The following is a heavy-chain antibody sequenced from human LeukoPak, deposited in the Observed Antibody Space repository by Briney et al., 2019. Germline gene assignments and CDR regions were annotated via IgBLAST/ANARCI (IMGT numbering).Heavy chain of an antibody. CDR2: SCYSGST. Sequence: SETLSLTCTVSGGSISSGDYYWSWIRQPPGKGLEWIGYSCYSGSTYYNPSLKSRVTISVDTSKNQFSLKLSSVTAADTAVYYCARHRSVVVPAAAYAPFDYWGQGTLVTVSS. J-gene: IGHJ4*02. CDR1: GGSISSGDYY. CDR3: ARHRSVVVPAAAYAPFDY. D-gene: IGHD2-2*01. V-gene: IGHV4-30-4*01.